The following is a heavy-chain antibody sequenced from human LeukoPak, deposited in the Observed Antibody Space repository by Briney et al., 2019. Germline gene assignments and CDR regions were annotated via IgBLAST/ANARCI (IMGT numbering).Heavy chain of an antibody. J-gene: IGHJ4*02. V-gene: IGHV4-59*01. CDR1: GGSISSYY. CDR3: AREINTAMVNVFDY. CDR2: IYYSGST. Sequence: PSETLSLTCTVSGGSISSYYWSWIRQPPGKGLEWIGYIYYSGSTNYNPSLKSRVTISVDTSKNQFSLKLSSVTAADTAVYYCAREINTAMVNVFDYWGQGTLVTVSS. D-gene: IGHD5-18*01.